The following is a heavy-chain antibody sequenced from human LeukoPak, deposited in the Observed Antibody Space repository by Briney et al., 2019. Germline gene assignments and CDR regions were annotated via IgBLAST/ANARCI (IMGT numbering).Heavy chain of an antibody. J-gene: IGHJ6*04. CDR1: GYSFTGYW. V-gene: IGHV5-51*01. CDR2: IYPDDSDT. CDR3: ARSTGSRNYYYYYGMDV. Sequence: GESLKISCKGSGYSFTGYWIGWVRQMPGKGLEWMGIIYPDDSDTRYSPSFLGQVTISADKSISTAYLQWSSLKASDTAMYYCARSTGSRNYYYYYGMDVWGKGTTVTVSS. D-gene: IGHD3-9*01.